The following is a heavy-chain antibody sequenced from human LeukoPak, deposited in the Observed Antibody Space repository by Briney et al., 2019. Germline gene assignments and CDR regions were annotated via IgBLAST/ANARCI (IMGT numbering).Heavy chain of an antibody. CDR2: IYYSGST. Sequence: SETLSLTCTVSGGSISSDYWNWTRQPAGKGVEWIGRIYYSGSTSYHPSLKSRVTMSIDTSKNQFSLKLSSVTAADTAVYYCARGGDWFDPWGQGTLVTVSS. D-gene: IGHD3-16*01. CDR1: GGSISSDY. V-gene: IGHV4-4*07. CDR3: ARGGDWFDP. J-gene: IGHJ5*02.